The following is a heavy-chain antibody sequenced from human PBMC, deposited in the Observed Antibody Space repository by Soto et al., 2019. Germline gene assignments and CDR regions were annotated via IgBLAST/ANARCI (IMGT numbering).Heavy chain of an antibody. CDR2: ISYDGSNK. D-gene: IGHD1-7*01. V-gene: IGHV3-30-3*01. CDR1: GFTFRSYA. CDR3: ARDQGGTTLYYHGMDV. Sequence: QVQLVESGGGVVQPERSLRLSCAASGFTFRSYAMHWVRQAPGQGLEWVALISYDGSNKYYADSVKGRFTISRDNSKNTLYLQMNSLRPEDTAVYHCARDQGGTTLYYHGMDVWGQGTTVTVSS. J-gene: IGHJ6*02.